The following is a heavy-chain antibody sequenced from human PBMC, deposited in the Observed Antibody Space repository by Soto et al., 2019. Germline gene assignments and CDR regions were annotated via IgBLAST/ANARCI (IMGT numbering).Heavy chain of an antibody. CDR1: GYTFTRDQ. D-gene: IGHD3-10*01. Sequence: ASVKVSCKASGYTFTRDQIHWVRQAPGQGLEWMGMIDPSGGKTNYAQKFQGRVTMTRDTSTSTVYMALSSLRSEDTAIYFCGRVMRSLLSITALDTWGQGTLVTVSS. J-gene: IGHJ5*02. V-gene: IGHV1-46*01. CDR3: GRVMRSLLSITALDT. CDR2: IDPSGGKT.